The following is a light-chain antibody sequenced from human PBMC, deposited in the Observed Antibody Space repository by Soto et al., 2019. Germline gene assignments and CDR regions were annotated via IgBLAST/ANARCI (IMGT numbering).Light chain of an antibody. CDR3: QQYDNLPIT. CDR1: QSISSY. Sequence: DIQMTQSPSSLSASVGDRVTITCRASQSISSYLNWYQQKPGKAPKLLIYAASSLQSGVPSRFSGSGSGTDFTFTISSLQPEDIATYYRQQYDNLPITFGQGTRLEIK. J-gene: IGKJ5*01. CDR2: AAS. V-gene: IGKV1-33*01.